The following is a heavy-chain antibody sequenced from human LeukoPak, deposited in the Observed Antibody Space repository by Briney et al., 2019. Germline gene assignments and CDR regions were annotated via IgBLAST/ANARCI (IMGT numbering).Heavy chain of an antibody. CDR2: ISSRSGTI. CDR3: TRVGPGRDLGY. Sequence: GGSLRLSCAASGFTFDTYGMNWVRQAPGKGLERVSYISSRSGTIYYADSVKGRFTMSRDNAKNSLYLQMTSLRVEDTAVYYCTRVGPGRDLGYWGQGTLVTVSS. CDR1: GFTFDTYG. J-gene: IGHJ4*02. V-gene: IGHV3-48*04. D-gene: IGHD1-1*01.